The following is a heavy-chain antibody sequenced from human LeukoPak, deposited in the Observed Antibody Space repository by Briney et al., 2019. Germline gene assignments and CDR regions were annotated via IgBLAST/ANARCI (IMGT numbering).Heavy chain of an antibody. CDR2: IYPGDSGT. CDR1: GYSFTSYW. J-gene: IGHJ4*02. Sequence: GESLKISCKGSGYSFTSYWIGWVRQMPGKGLERMGIIYPGDSGTRYSPSFQGQVTISADKSISTAYLQWSSLKASDTAMYYCARPHYDFGFDYWGQGTLVTVSS. D-gene: IGHD3-3*01. V-gene: IGHV5-51*01. CDR3: ARPHYDFGFDY.